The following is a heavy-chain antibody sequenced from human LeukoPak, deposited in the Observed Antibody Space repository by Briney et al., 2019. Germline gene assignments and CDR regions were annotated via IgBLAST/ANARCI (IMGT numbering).Heavy chain of an antibody. CDR3: ARVLSVDYDFWSGYYQTPSFFDY. CDR1: GGSFSGYY. D-gene: IGHD3-3*01. V-gene: IGHV4-34*01. CDR2: INHSGST. J-gene: IGHJ4*02. Sequence: PSETLSLTCAVYGGSFSGYYWSWIRQPPGKGLEWIGEINHSGSTNYNPSLKSRVTMSVDTSKNQFSLKLSSVTAADTAVYYCARVLSVDYDFWSGYYQTPSFFDYWGQGTLVTVSS.